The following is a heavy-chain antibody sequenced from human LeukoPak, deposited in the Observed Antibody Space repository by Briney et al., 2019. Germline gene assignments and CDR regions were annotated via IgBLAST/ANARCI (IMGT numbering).Heavy chain of an antibody. Sequence: GGSLRLSCAASGFIFSSYSMNWVRQAPWKGLEWVSYISSSSSTIYYADSVEGRFTISRDNAKNSLYLQMNSLRAEDTAVYYCARSSRELGGYAPWELMPPFDYWGQGTLVTVSS. D-gene: IGHD1-7*01. CDR2: ISSSSSTI. CDR3: ARSSRELGGYAPWELMPPFDY. J-gene: IGHJ4*02. CDR1: GFIFSSYS. V-gene: IGHV3-48*01.